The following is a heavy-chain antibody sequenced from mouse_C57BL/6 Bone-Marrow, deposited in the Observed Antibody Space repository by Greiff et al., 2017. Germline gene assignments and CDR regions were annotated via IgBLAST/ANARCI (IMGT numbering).Heavy chain of an antibody. D-gene: IGHD1-1*01. CDR2: ISSGSSTI. CDR3: ARSRITTVFDY. Sequence: EVKLMESGGGLVKPGGSLKLSCAASGFTFSDYGMHWVRQAPEKGLEWVAYISSGSSTIYYADTVKGRFTISRDNAKNTLFLQMTSLRSEDTAMYYFARSRITTVFDYWGQGTTLTVSS. V-gene: IGHV5-17*01. CDR1: GFTFSDYG. J-gene: IGHJ2*01.